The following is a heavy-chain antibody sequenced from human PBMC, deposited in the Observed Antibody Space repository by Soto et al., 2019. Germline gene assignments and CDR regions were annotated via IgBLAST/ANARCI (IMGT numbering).Heavy chain of an antibody. J-gene: IGHJ4*02. CDR1: GFDFSTYA. CDR3: ARTRYSSSWRFDY. D-gene: IGHD6-13*01. V-gene: IGHV3-7*05. Sequence: GGSLRLSCAVSGFDFSTYAMHWVRQAPGKELEWVAHIKKEGSEKYYVDSVKGRFTISRDNAKNSLYLQMNSLRAEDTAVYYCARTRYSSSWRFDYWGQGTLVTVSS. CDR2: IKKEGSEK.